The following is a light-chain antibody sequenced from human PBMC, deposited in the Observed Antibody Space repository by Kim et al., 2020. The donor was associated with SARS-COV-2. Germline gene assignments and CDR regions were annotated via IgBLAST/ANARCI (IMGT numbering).Light chain of an antibody. J-gene: IGLJ1*01. CDR1: SSNIGAGYD. V-gene: IGLV1-40*01. Sequence: GQRVTIACTGGSSNIGAGYDVHWYQQLPGTAPKLLIYGNSNRPSGVPDRFSGSKSGTSASLAITGLQAEDEADYYCQSYDSSLSGVFGTGTKVTVL. CDR2: GNS. CDR3: QSYDSSLSGV.